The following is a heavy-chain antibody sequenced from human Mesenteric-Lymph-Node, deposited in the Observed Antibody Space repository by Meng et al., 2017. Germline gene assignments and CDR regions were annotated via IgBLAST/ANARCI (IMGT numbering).Heavy chain of an antibody. CDR2: ISGSGGST. J-gene: IGHJ6*02. V-gene: IGHV3-23*01. CDR1: GFTFSSYA. D-gene: IGHD2-15*01. CDR3: ANSLRCSGGSCFDYYYYGMDV. Sequence: GESLKISCAASGFTFSSYAMSWVRQAPGKGLEGVSAISGSGGSTYYADSVKGRFTISRDNSKNTLYLQMNSLRAEDTAVYYCANSLRCSGGSCFDYYYYGMDVWGQGTTVTVSS.